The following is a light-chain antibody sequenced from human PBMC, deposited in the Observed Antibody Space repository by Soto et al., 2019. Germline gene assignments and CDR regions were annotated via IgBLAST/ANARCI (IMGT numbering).Light chain of an antibody. Sequence: EIVMTQSPATLSVSAGERATLSCRASQSVSSNLAWYQQKPGQAPRLLIYGASNRAAGIPARFSGSGSGTDFTLTISSLEPEDFAVYYCQQRSNWPPITFGQGTRLEIK. V-gene: IGKV3-11*01. J-gene: IGKJ5*01. CDR2: GAS. CDR1: QSVSSN. CDR3: QQRSNWPPIT.